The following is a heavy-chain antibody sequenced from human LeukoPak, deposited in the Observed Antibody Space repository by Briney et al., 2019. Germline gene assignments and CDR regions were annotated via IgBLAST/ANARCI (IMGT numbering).Heavy chain of an antibody. Sequence: PGGSLRLSCVASGFTFSNYAMSWVRLAPGRGLEWVSVISGSGITTFYADSVKGRFTISRDNSKNTLYLQMNSLRAEDTAVYYCAKAFREFGSSSYGSFDVWGQGTMVTVSS. J-gene: IGHJ3*01. CDR2: ISGSGITT. D-gene: IGHD6-13*01. V-gene: IGHV3-23*01. CDR1: GFTFSNYA. CDR3: AKAFREFGSSSYGSFDV.